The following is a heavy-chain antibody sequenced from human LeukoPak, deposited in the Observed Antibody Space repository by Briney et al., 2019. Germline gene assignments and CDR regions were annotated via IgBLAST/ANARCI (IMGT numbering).Heavy chain of an antibody. V-gene: IGHV4-39*07. CDR2: IYYSGST. D-gene: IGHD6-6*01. CDR1: GGSISSSSYY. CDR3: ARESRYSSSSGGGSAFDY. J-gene: IGHJ4*02. Sequence: SETLSLTCTVPGGSISSSSYYWGWIRQPPGKGLEWIGSIYYSGSTYYNPSLKSRVTISVDTSKNQFSLKLSSVTAADTAVYYCARESRYSSSSGGGSAFDYWGQGTLVTVSS.